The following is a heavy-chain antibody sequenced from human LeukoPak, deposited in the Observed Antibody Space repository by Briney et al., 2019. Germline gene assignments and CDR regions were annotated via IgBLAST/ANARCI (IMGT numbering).Heavy chain of an antibody. CDR3: AKGGRGNGEVY. D-gene: IGHD3-16*01. CDR2: IKQDGSEK. CDR1: GFTFSSYW. J-gene: IGHJ4*02. Sequence: GESLKISCAVSGFTFSSYWMNWVLQAPGKGLEWVANIKQDGSEKNYVDSVKGRFTISRDNAKSSLFLQMNDLRAEDTAVYYCAKGGRGNGEVYWGQGTLVTVSS. V-gene: IGHV3-7*01.